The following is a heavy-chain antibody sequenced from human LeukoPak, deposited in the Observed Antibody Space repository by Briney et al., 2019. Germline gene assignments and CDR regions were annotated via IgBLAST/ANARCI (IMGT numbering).Heavy chain of an antibody. Sequence: SETLSLTCIVSGGSISSCYWSWIRQPAGKGLEWIGRIYISGSTNYNPSLKSRVTMSVDTSKNQFSLKLSSVTAADTAVYYCARDRGTWNDDGFDYWGQGTLVTVSS. CDR3: ARDRGTWNDDGFDY. D-gene: IGHD1-1*01. V-gene: IGHV4-4*07. CDR1: GGSISSCY. J-gene: IGHJ4*02. CDR2: IYISGST.